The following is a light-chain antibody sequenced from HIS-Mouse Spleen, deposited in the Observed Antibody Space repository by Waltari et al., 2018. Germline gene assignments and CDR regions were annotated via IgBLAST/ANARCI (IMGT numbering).Light chain of an antibody. Sequence: QSALTQPPSASGSPGQSVTISCTGTRSHVGGSNYVSWYQQHPGKAPKRMIYEVSKRPSGVPDRFSGSKSGNTASLTVSGLQAEDEADYYCSSYAGSNNLVFGGGTKLTVL. CDR1: RSHVGGSNY. J-gene: IGLJ2*01. V-gene: IGLV2-8*01. CDR3: SSYAGSNNLV. CDR2: EVS.